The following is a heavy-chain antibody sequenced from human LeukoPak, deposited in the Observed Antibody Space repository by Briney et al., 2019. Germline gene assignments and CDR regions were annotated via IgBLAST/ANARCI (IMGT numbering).Heavy chain of an antibody. V-gene: IGHV1-69*05. D-gene: IGHD3-22*01. J-gene: IGHJ4*02. Sequence: GASVKVSCKASGGTFSSYAISWVRQAPGQGLEWMGGIIPIFGTANYAQKFQGRVTMTRDMSTSTVYMELSSLRSEDTAVYYCARGDSSGYYYFDYWGQGTLVTVSS. CDR2: IIPIFGTA. CDR3: ARGDSSGYYYFDY. CDR1: GGTFSSYA.